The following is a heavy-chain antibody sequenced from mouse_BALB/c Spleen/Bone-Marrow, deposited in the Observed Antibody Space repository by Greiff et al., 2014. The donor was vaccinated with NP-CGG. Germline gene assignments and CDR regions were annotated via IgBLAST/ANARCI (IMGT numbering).Heavy chain of an antibody. CDR2: ISDGGSYT. CDR1: GFTFRDYY. V-gene: IGHV5-4*02. D-gene: IGHD2-14*01. Sequence: EVQLVESGGGLVKPGGSLKLSCAASGFTFRDYYMYWVRQTPEKRLEWVETISDGGSYTYYPDSVKGRFTISRDNAKNNLYLQMSSLKSENTAMYYCAREGYGAYWGEGTLVTVSA. J-gene: IGHJ3*01. CDR3: AREGYGAY.